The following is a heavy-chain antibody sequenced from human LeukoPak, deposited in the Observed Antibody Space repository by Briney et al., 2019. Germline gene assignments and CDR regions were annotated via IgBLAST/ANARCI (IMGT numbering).Heavy chain of an antibody. CDR2: VGGTDGRT. CDR3: AKDGSYYFDY. J-gene: IGHJ4*02. Sequence: GGSLRLSCAASGFTFSTYNMNWVRQAPGKGLEWVSAVGGTDGRTYYAAFVKGRFTIYRDNSKNTLYLQMNSLRAEDTAVYYCAKDGSYYFDYWGQGTLVPSPQ. V-gene: IGHV3-23*01. CDR1: GFTFSTYN.